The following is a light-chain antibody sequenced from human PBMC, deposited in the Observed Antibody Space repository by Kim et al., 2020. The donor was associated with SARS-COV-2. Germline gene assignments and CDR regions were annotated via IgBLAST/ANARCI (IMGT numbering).Light chain of an antibody. V-gene: IGKV1-39*01. CDR2: TTS. CDR3: QQSYCIPRS. J-gene: IGKJ1*01. Sequence: ASVGDSVSITCQASQSISRHLNWYQQKPGKAPKLLIYTTSTLQSGVPSRFSGSGSGTDFTLTISSLQPEDFATYYCQQSYCIPRSFGQGTKVDIK. CDR1: QSISRH.